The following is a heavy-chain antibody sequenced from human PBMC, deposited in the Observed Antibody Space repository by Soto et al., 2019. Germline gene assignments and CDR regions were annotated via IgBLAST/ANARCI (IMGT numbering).Heavy chain of an antibody. CDR2: IGGGGGHT. D-gene: IGHD5-12*01. Sequence: GGSLRLSCAASGFTFTDYAMSWVRQAPGKGLEWVSGIGGGGGHTYYADSVKGRFTISRDNSKNTLYLQMNSLTAEDTAVYYCAKDRFVATLFWFDPWGQGTLVTVSS. J-gene: IGHJ5*02. CDR1: GFTFTDYA. V-gene: IGHV3-23*01. CDR3: AKDRFVATLFWFDP.